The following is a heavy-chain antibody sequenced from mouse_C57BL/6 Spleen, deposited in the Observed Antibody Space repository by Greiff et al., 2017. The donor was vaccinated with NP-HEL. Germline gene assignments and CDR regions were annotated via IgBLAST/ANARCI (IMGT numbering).Heavy chain of an antibody. J-gene: IGHJ4*01. CDR2: IYPGDGDT. CDR1: GYAFSSSW. CDR3: ASEGAHYAMDY. Sequence: QVQLKESGPELVKPGASVKISCKASGYAFSSSWMNWVKQRPGKGLEWIGRIYPGDGDTNYNGKFTGKATLTADKSSSTAYMQLSSLTSEDSAVYFCASEGAHYAMDYWGQGTSVTVSS. V-gene: IGHV1-82*01.